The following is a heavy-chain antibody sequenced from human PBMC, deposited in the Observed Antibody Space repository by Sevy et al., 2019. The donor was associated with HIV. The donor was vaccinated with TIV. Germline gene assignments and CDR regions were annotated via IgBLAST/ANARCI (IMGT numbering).Heavy chain of an antibody. J-gene: IGHJ6*03. D-gene: IGHD2-2*01. CDR1: GFTFSSYW. CDR3: ARAETHIVVVPAAKSPLYYYYYMDV. V-gene: IGHV3-7*03. CDR2: IKQDGSEK. Sequence: GGSLRLSCAASGFTFSSYWMSWVRQAPGKGLEWVANIKQDGSEKYYVDSVKGRLTVSREKAKNSLYLQKNSLRAEDTAVYYGARAETHIVVVPAAKSPLYYYYYMDVWGKGTTVTVSS.